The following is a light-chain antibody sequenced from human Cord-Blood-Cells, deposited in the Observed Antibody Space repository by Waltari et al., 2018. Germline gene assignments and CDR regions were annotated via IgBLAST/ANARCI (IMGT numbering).Light chain of an antibody. CDR2: KAS. CDR1: QSISSC. V-gene: IGKV1-5*03. J-gene: IGKJ2*01. CDR3: QQYNSYSYT. Sequence: IQLTQSSPSLSACVGDTITFTCRASQSISSCLDWYQQKPGKAPKLLIYKASSLESGVPSRFSGSGSGTEFTLTISSLQPDDFATYYCQQYNSYSYTFGQGTKLEIK.